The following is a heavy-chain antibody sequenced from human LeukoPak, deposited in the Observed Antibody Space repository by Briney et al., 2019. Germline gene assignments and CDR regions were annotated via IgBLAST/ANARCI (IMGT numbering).Heavy chain of an antibody. CDR1: GGSISSGSYY. V-gene: IGHV4-61*02. J-gene: IGHJ4*02. CDR2: IYTSGST. CDR3: ARGVDSGSYYYAGHYYFDY. D-gene: IGHD1-26*01. Sequence: TLSLTCTVSGGSISSGSYYWSWIRQPAGKGLEWIGRIYTSGSTNYNPSLKSRVTISVDTSKNQFSLKLSSVTAADTAVYYCARGVDSGSYYYAGHYYFDYWGQGTLVTVSS.